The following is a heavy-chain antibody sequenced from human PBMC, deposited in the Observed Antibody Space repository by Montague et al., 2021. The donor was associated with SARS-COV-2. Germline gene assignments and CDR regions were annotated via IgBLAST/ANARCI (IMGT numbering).Heavy chain of an antibody. J-gene: IGHJ6*02. Sequence: TLSLTCTVSGATITSGCYNWTWIRQHPGQGLEYIRNIYYNGSTYYTPSLKSRLTMSVDMTQNHFSLKLRTVTAADTAMYFCARWAALIYYYGLDVWGRGTTVTVSS. CDR2: IYYNGST. V-gene: IGHV4-31*03. CDR1: GATITSGCYN. CDR3: ARWAALIYYYGLDV. D-gene: IGHD3-10*01.